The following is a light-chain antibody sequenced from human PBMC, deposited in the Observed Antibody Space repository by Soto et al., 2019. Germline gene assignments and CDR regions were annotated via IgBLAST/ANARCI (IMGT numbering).Light chain of an antibody. J-gene: IGLJ1*01. V-gene: IGLV2-14*01. Sequence: QSALTQPASVSGSPGQSITISCTGTSSDIGGFDFVAWYQQQPGKAPKLLIYEVRNRPSGVSHRFSGSKSGDTASLTIFGLQAEDEGDYYCSSYTSTSSYVFXTGTKVTVL. CDR1: SSDIGGFDF. CDR3: SSYTSTSSYV. CDR2: EVR.